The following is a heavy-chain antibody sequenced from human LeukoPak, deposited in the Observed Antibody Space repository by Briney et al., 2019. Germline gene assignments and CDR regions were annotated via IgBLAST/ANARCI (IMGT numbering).Heavy chain of an antibody. CDR1: GFTFDDYA. J-gene: IGHJ4*02. CDR3: ATAGYCSGGSCYSFDY. V-gene: IGHV3-9*01. D-gene: IGHD2-15*01. CDR2: ISWNSGSI. Sequence: HPGRSLRLSCAASGFTFDDYAMHWVRQAPGKGLEWVPGISWNSGSIGYADSVKGRFTISRDNAKNSLYLQMNSLRAEDTAVYYCATAGYCSGGSCYSFDYWGQGTLVTVSS.